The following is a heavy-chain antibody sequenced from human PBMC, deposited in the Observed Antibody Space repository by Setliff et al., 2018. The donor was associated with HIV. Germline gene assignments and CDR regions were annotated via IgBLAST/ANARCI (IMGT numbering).Heavy chain of an antibody. CDR1: GYTFSNYG. CDR2: INAFTGKT. CDR3: AACVLQSGGLTGSYP. V-gene: IGHV1-18*01. Sequence: ASVKVSCKASGYTFSNYGLSWVRQAPGQGLAWVGWINAFTGKTHYAQDFQGRVTVTTDTSTDTSYMELRSLRSDDTAIYYCAACVLQSGGLTGSYPGGKGTTVTVSS. J-gene: IGHJ6*04. D-gene: IGHD1-26*01.